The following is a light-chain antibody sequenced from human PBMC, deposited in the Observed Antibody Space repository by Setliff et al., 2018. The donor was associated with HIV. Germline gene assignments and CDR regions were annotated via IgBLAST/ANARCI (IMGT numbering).Light chain of an antibody. Sequence: QSALAQPASVSGSLGQSITISCTGTSSDLGTYDLVSWFQQHPGKAPKLMIYDVTNRPSGVSHRFSGSKSGNTASLTISGLQAEDEADYYCSSYTSISTLVFGIGTKVTVL. J-gene: IGLJ1*01. V-gene: IGLV2-14*02. CDR3: SSYTSISTLV. CDR1: SSDLGTYDL. CDR2: DVT.